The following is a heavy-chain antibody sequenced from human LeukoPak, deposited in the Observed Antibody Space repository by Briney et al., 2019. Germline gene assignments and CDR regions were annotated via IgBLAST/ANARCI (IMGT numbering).Heavy chain of an antibody. CDR1: GGSFSGYY. CDR2: INHSGST. Sequence: SETLSLTCAVYGGSFSGYYWSWIRQPPGKGLEWIGEINHSGSTNYNPSLKSRVTISVDTSKNQFSLKLTPVTAADTAVYYCARRRIPATITGSKLSSRFDTWGQGTLVTVSS. J-gene: IGHJ1*01. CDR3: ARRRIPATITGSKLSSRFDT. V-gene: IGHV4-34*01. D-gene: IGHD5-12*01.